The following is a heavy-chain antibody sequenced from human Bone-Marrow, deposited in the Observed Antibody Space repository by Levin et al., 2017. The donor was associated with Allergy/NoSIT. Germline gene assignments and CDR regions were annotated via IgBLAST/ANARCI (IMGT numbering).Heavy chain of an antibody. Sequence: GASVKVSCKASGFTFISYALHWVRQAPGRGPQWMASIDTNTGKPTSAQGFTGRFVFSSDKSDATVYLHINNLRTEDTAVYYCVRGYNFRTGYRSFGVWGRGTAVIVSS. CDR2: IDTNTGKP. J-gene: IGHJ3*01. CDR1: GFTFISYA. V-gene: IGHV7-4-1*02. CDR3: VRGYNFRTGYRSFGV. D-gene: IGHD3/OR15-3a*01.